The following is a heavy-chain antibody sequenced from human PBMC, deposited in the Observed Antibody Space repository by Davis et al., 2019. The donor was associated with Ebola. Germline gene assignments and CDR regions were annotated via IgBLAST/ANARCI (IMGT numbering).Heavy chain of an antibody. CDR3: ARQSSSSWGDY. D-gene: IGHD6-6*01. CDR1: GGSLSGYS. J-gene: IGHJ4*02. V-gene: IGHV4-34*12. Sequence: SETLSLTCAVYGGSLSGYSWTWIRQPPGKGLEWMGCIFRTGATSYNPSLKSRVTISVDTSKNHFSLKLSSVTAADTAVYYCARQSSSSWGDYWGQGTLVTVSS. CDR2: IFRTGAT.